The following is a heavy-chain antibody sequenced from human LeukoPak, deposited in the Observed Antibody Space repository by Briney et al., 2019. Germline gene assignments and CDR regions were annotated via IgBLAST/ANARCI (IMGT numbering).Heavy chain of an antibody. V-gene: IGHV4-59*01. CDR3: AGGGPTAMAP. J-gene: IGHJ5*02. CDR1: GGSISSYY. Sequence: PSETLSLTCTVSGGSISSYYWSWIRQPPGKGLEWIAYIYYSGSTNYNPSLKSRVTISGDTSKNQSSMKLSSVTAADTAVYYCAGGGPTAMAPWGKGTLVTVPS. D-gene: IGHD5-18*01. CDR2: IYYSGST.